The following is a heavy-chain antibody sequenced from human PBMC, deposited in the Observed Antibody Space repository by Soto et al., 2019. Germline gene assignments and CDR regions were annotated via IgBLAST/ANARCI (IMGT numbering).Heavy chain of an antibody. CDR1: EFTFSSHN. CDR2: ISYDGSNK. Sequence: QVQLVESGGGVVQPGRSLRLSCAASEFTFSSHNMNWVRQAPGKGLEWVAVISYDGSNKYYADSVKGRFTISRDNSKNTLYLQMNSLRAEDTAVYYCARETSGNGWYEFSDKMFDYWGQGTLVAVSS. CDR3: ARETSGNGWYEFSDKMFDY. D-gene: IGHD6-19*01. J-gene: IGHJ4*02. V-gene: IGHV3-30-3*01.